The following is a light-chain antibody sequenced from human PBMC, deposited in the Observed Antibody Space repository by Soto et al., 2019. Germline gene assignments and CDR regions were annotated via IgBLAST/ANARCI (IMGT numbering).Light chain of an antibody. Sequence: DIQMTQSPSSLSASVGDRVTITCRASQSISSYLNWYQQKPGKAPKLLIYAASSLQSGVPSRFRGSGSGTDFTLTISSLQPEDFATDYCQQSYSTPYTFGQGTKLEIK. J-gene: IGKJ2*01. CDR3: QQSYSTPYT. CDR2: AAS. V-gene: IGKV1-39*01. CDR1: QSISSY.